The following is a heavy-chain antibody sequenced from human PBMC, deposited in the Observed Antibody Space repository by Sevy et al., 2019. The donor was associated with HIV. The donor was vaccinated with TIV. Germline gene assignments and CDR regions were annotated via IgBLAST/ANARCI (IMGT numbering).Heavy chain of an antibody. CDR2: IRNDGSNE. J-gene: IGHJ3*02. CDR3: ARDRKVLLVVYAIPFDVFDI. Sequence: GGSLRLSCEASGFTFSNHAMHWVHQGPGKGPEWVAFIRNDGSNEYYADSVKGRFTISRDNSKNTLYLQMHSLRPEDTAVYYCARDRKVLLVVYAIPFDVFDIWGQGTMVTVSS. V-gene: IGHV3-30*02. CDR1: GFTFSNHA. D-gene: IGHD2-8*02.